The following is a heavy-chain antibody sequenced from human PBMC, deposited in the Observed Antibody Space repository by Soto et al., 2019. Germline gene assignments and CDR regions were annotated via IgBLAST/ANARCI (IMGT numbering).Heavy chain of an antibody. CDR3: VGWGPNVCY. V-gene: IGHV3-7*01. CDR2: IDPEGSGK. J-gene: IGHJ4*02. CDR1: AFSLRSFW. Sequence: EAQLVQSGGGLVQPGGSLRLSCEASAFSLRSFWMNWVRQSPRKGLEWVSNIDPEGSGKVYVDSVKGRFTVSRDNTQNSVYLQMDSLRAEDTAVYYCVGWGPNVCYWGQGSLVTVSS. D-gene: IGHD3-16*01.